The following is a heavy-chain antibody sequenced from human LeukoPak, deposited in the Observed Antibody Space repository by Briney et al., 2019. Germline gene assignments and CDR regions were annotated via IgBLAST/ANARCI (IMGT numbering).Heavy chain of an antibody. CDR1: GGSISSNY. D-gene: IGHD6-13*01. Sequence: SETLSLTCTVSGGSISSNYWSWIRQPPGKGLEWIGYIYDIGSTNYNPSLKSRVTISLDTSKNQFSLRLTSVTATDTAVYYCARGRGAAAWFDPWGQGTLVTVSS. V-gene: IGHV4-59*01. CDR3: ARGRGAAAWFDP. J-gene: IGHJ5*02. CDR2: IYDIGST.